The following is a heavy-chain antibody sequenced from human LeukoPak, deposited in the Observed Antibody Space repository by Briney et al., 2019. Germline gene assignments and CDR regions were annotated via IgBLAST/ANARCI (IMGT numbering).Heavy chain of an antibody. Sequence: GGSLRLSCAASGFTFSSYSMNWVRQAPGKGLEWVSSISSSSSYIYYADSVKGRFTISRDNAKNSLYLQMNSLRAEDTAVYYCARDSRVGKQWLVRSAFDIWGQGTMATVSS. V-gene: IGHV3-21*01. CDR3: ARDSRVGKQWLVRSAFDI. CDR1: GFTFSSYS. CDR2: ISSSSSYI. D-gene: IGHD6-19*01. J-gene: IGHJ3*02.